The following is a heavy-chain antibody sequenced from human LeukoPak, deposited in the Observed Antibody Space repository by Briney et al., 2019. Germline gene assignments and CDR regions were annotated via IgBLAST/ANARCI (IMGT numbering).Heavy chain of an antibody. CDR2: INHSGST. CDR1: GGSFSGYY. D-gene: IGHD6-6*01. J-gene: IGHJ4*02. V-gene: IGHV4-34*01. Sequence: SETLSLTCAVYGGSFSGYYWSWIRQPPGKGLEWIGEINHSGSTNYNPSLKSRVTISVDTSKNQFSLKLSSVTAADTAVYYSSRGRGLSIAARTLAYYYFDYWGQGTLVTVSS. CDR3: SRGRGLSIAARTLAYYYFDY.